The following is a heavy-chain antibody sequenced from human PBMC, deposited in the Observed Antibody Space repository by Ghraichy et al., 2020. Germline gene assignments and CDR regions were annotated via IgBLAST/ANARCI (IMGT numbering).Heavy chain of an antibody. CDR3: ARDIREHNNYGWFDP. V-gene: IGHV3-23*01. Sequence: GGSLRLSCAASGFTFSSYALSWVRQAPGKGLEWVSAISASGVTTYYADSVKGRFTISRDNSKNTLYLQMNSLRVEDTAEYFCARDIREHNNYGWFDPWGQGTLVTVSS. D-gene: IGHD4-11*01. J-gene: IGHJ5*02. CDR2: ISASGVTT. CDR1: GFTFSSYA.